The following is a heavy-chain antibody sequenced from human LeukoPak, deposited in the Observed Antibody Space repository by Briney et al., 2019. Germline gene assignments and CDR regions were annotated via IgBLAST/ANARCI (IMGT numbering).Heavy chain of an antibody. J-gene: IGHJ5*02. CDR2: INHSGST. Sequence: SETLSLTCAVYGGSFSGYYWSWIRQPPGKGLEWIGEINHSGSTNYNPSLKSRVTISVDTSKNQFSLKLSSVTAADTAVYYCARGTRGRAGYSYGHNWFDPWGQGTLVTVPS. V-gene: IGHV4-34*01. CDR1: GGSFSGYY. CDR3: ARGTRGRAGYSYGHNWFDP. D-gene: IGHD5-18*01.